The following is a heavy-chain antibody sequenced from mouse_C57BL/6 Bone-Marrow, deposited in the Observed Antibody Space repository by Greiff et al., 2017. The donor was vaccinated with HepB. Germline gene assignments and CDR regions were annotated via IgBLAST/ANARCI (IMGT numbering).Heavy chain of an antibody. CDR1: GYTFTSYW. CDR3: ASNWDYAMDY. J-gene: IGHJ4*01. CDR2: IYPSDSET. V-gene: IGHV1-61*01. D-gene: IGHD4-1*01. Sequence: QVQLQQPGAELVRPGSSVKLSCKASGYTFTSYWMDWVKQRPGQGLEWIGNIYPSDSETHYNQKFKDKATLTVDTSSSTAYMQLSSLTSEDSAVYYCASNWDYAMDYWGQGTSVTVSS.